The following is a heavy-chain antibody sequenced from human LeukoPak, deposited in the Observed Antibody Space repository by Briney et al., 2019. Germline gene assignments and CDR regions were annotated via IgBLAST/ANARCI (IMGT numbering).Heavy chain of an antibody. Sequence: GGSLRLSCAASGFTFSSYWMSWVRQAPGKGLEWVGSIKQDGGEKYYMDSVKGRFTISRDNAKNSLYLQMNSLRAEDTALYYCATISDGYNAAPFAYWGQGTLATVSS. J-gene: IGHJ4*02. V-gene: IGHV3-7*01. CDR1: GFTFSSYW. CDR3: ATISDGYNAAPFAY. D-gene: IGHD5-24*01. CDR2: IKQDGGEK.